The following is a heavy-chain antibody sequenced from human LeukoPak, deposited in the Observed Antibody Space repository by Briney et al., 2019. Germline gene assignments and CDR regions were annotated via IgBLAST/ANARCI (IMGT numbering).Heavy chain of an antibody. V-gene: IGHV3-48*03. Sequence: PRGSLRPSRAAPQHLLDGPELNWIRQAPRKGLEWVSYISNSGNIIYYADSVKGRFTISRDNAKNSLYLQMTSLRAEDTAVYYCARKDFDYWGQGTLITVSS. CDR1: QHLLDGPE. J-gene: IGHJ4*02. CDR3: ARKDFDY. CDR2: ISNSGNII.